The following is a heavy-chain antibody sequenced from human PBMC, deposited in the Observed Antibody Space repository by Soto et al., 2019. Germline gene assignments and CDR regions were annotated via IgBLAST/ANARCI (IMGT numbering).Heavy chain of an antibody. CDR1: GGPISGGGYS. CDR2: VYHSGST. CDR3: SSWGGGWFXP. J-gene: IGHJ5*02. V-gene: IGHV4-30-2*01. D-gene: IGHD2-21*01. Sequence: SETLSLTCTVSGGPISGGGYSWSWIRQPPGKGLEWLGYVYHSGSTFYNPSLKSRLTISVDTSKSQFSLNLHSVTAADTAVYYCSSWGGGWFXPWGPGTLVTV.